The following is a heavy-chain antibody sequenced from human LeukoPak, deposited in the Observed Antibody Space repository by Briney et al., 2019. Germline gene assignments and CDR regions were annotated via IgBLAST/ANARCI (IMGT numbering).Heavy chain of an antibody. V-gene: IGHV3-74*01. D-gene: IGHD2-15*01. CDR2: IKNDGSRT. Sequence: GGSLRLPCAASGVTFSRYWMHWVRQAPGKGLVWVSRIKNDGSRTTYADAVKGRFTISRDNAKNTLYLQMNSLSADDTAVYYCVREPYCSGGSCYTSGFDCWGQGTLDTVSS. J-gene: IGHJ4*02. CDR3: VREPYCSGGSCYTSGFDC. CDR1: GVTFSRYW.